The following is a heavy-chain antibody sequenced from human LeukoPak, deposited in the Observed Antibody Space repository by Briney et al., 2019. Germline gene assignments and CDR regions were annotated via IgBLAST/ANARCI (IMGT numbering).Heavy chain of an antibody. V-gene: IGHV3-30*02. CDR1: GFTFSSYG. D-gene: IGHD6-19*01. J-gene: IGHJ4*02. CDR2: IRYDGSNK. Sequence: GGSLRLSCAASGFTFSSYGMHWVRQAPGKGLEWVALIRYDGSNKYYADSVKGRFTISRDNAKNSLYLQMDSLSAEDTAFYYCAKNLGSGWYSPFDYWGQGTLVTVSS. CDR3: AKNLGSGWYSPFDY.